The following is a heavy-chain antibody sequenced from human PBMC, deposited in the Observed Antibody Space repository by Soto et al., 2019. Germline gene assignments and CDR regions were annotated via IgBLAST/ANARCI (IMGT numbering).Heavy chain of an antibody. J-gene: IGHJ4*02. V-gene: IGHV3-53*04. D-gene: IGHD1-26*01. CDR3: AGDGPGMGDPFRY. CDR1: GFTVSKY. CDR2: LSSDSNT. Sequence: EVQLVESGGDLVQPGGSLRLSCSASGFTVSKYMSWVRQAPGKGLEWVSVLSSDSNTYYADSVKGRFTISRHNSRNTLYLQMNSLRPEDTAVYYCAGDGPGMGDPFRYWGQGTLVTVSS.